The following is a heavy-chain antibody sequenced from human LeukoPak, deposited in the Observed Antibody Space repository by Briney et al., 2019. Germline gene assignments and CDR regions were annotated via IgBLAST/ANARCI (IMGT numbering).Heavy chain of an antibody. D-gene: IGHD4-11*01. Sequence: QSGGSLRLSCAASGFSFSNCGMHWVRQAPGKGLEWVAVISCDGSKKYYADSAKGRFTISRDNSKNTLYLQMNGLRAEDTAVFYCAKDSSFGDYRAYIDYWGQGTLVTVSS. CDR1: GFSFSNCG. CDR2: ISCDGSKK. J-gene: IGHJ4*02. CDR3: AKDSSFGDYRAYIDY. V-gene: IGHV3-30*18.